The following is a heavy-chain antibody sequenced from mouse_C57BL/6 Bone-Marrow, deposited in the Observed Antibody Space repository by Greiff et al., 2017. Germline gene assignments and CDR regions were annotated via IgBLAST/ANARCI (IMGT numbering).Heavy chain of an antibody. CDR3: ARLGGYYPLAY. CDR2: ISSGSSTI. V-gene: IGHV5-17*01. D-gene: IGHD2-3*01. J-gene: IGHJ3*01. Sequence: EVKVIESGGGLVKPGGSLKLSCAASGFTFSDYGMHWVRQAPEKGLEWVAYISSGSSTIYYADTVKGRFTISRDNAKNTLFLQMTSLRSEDTAMYYCARLGGYYPLAYWGQGTLVTVSA. CDR1: GFTFSDYG.